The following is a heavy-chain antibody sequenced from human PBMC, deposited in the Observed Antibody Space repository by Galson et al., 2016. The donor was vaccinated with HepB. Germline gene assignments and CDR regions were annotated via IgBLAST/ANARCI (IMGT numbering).Heavy chain of an antibody. CDR3: ARNKFGDLLFPHY. D-gene: IGHD3-10*01. CDR2: VNGGNGNT. Sequence: SVKVSCKASGYTFTSYAMHWVRQAPGQRLEWMGWVNGGNGNTKFSQKFQGRVTITRDTSASTAYMELSSLRSEDTGVYYCARNKFGDLLFPHYWGQGTLVTVSS. CDR1: GYTFTSYA. J-gene: IGHJ4*02. V-gene: IGHV1-3*01.